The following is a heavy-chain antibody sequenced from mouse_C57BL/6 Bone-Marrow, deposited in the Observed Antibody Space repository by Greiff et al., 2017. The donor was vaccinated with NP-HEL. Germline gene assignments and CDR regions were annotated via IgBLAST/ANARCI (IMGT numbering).Heavy chain of an antibody. CDR2: ISDGGSYT. Sequence: EVMLVESGGGLVKPGGSLKLSCAASGFTFSSYAMSWVRQTPEKRLEWVATISDGGSYTYYPDNVKGRFTISRDNAKNNLYLQMSHLKSEDTAMYYCASHYGSPYYFDYWGQGTTLTVSS. CDR3: ASHYGSPYYFDY. V-gene: IGHV5-4*03. J-gene: IGHJ2*01. CDR1: GFTFSSYA. D-gene: IGHD1-1*01.